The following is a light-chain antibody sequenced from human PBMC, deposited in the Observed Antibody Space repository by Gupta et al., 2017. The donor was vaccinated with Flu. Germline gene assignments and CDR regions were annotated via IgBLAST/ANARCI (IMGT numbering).Light chain of an antibody. CDR1: QSVLYSSNNKNY. CDR2: WAS. Sequence: DIVMTQSPDSLAVSLGERATINCKSSQSVLYSSNNKNYLAWYQQKPGQPPRPLIYWASSRESGVPDRFSGSGSATEFTLTISSLQAEDVAVYYCQQYFSAPLTFGGGTKVEIK. V-gene: IGKV4-1*01. CDR3: QQYFSAPLT. J-gene: IGKJ4*01.